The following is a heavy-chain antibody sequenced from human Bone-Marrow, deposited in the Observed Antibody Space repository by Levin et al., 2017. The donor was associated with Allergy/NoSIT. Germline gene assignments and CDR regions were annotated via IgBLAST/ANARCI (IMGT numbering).Heavy chain of an antibody. CDR2: INHSGST. CDR1: GGSFRGYY. J-gene: IGHJ6*03. Sequence: SQTLSLTCAVYGGSFRGYYWSWIRQPPGKGLEWIGEINHSGSTNYNPSLKSRVTISVDTSKNQFSLKLSSVTAADTAVYYCARARRYCSSTSCYYYYYYYMDVWGKGTTVTVSS. CDR3: ARARRYCSSTSCYYYYYYYMDV. D-gene: IGHD2-2*01. V-gene: IGHV4-34*01.